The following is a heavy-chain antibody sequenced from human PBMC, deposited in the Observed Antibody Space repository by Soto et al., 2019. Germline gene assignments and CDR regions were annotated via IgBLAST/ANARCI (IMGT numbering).Heavy chain of an antibody. D-gene: IGHD3-9*01. CDR1: GGTFSSYA. CDR3: ASHYDILTGYYTPLGY. Sequence: QVQLVQSGAEVKKPGSSVKVSCKASGGTFSSYAISWVRQAPGQGLEWMGGIIPIFGTANYAQKFQGRVTITADESTSTADMELSSLRSEDTAVYYCASHYDILTGYYTPLGYWGQGTLVTVSS. V-gene: IGHV1-69*01. J-gene: IGHJ4*02. CDR2: IIPIFGTA.